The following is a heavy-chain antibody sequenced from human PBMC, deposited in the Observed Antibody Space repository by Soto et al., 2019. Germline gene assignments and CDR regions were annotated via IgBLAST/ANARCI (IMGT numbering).Heavy chain of an antibody. CDR1: GGSISSGDYY. V-gene: IGHV4-30-4*01. J-gene: IGHJ4*02. Sequence: SETLSLTCTVSGGSISSGDYYWSWIRQPPGKGLEWIGYIYYSGSTYYNPSLKSRVTISVDTSKNQFSLKLSSVTAADTAVYYCARVRAPVYFDYWGQGTLLTVSS. D-gene: IGHD4-17*01. CDR3: ARVRAPVYFDY. CDR2: IYYSGST.